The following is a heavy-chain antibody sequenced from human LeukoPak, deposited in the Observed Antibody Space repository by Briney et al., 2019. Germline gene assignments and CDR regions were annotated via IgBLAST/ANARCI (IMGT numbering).Heavy chain of an antibody. V-gene: IGHV5-51*01. CDR1: GYSFTSFW. J-gene: IGHJ4*02. CDR3: VRYGSSWPFDF. Sequence: GESLKISCKASGYSFTSFWIGWVRQMPGKGLEWLGIIYPGDPDTRYSPSFQGQVTISADKSINTAYLQWSSLKTSDTAMYYCVRYGSSWPFDFWGQGTVVTVSS. CDR2: IYPGDPDT. D-gene: IGHD6-13*01.